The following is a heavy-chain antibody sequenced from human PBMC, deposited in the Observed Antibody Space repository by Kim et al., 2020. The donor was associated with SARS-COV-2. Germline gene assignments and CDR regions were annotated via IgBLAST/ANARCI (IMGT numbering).Heavy chain of an antibody. CDR3: ARTGYSYGSLDY. V-gene: IGHV4-4*02. D-gene: IGHD5-18*01. Sequence: SETLSLTCAVSGGSISSSNWWSWVRQPPGKGLERIGEIYHSGSTNYNPSLKSRVTISVDKSKNQFSLKLSSVTAADTAVYYCARTGYSYGSLDYWGQGTLVTVSS. CDR1: GGSISSSNW. CDR2: IYHSGST. J-gene: IGHJ4*02.